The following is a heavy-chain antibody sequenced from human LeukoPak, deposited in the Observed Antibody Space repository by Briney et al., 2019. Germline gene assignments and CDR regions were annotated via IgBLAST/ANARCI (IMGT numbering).Heavy chain of an antibody. CDR2: IYSGGTT. CDR3: ARDPGIRNGMDV. J-gene: IGHJ6*02. V-gene: IGHV3-53*01. D-gene: IGHD2/OR15-2a*01. CDR1: GFTVNNNY. Sequence: GGSLRLSCAASGFTVNNNYMTWVRQAPGKGLEWVSVIYSGGTTYYADSVKGRFTISRDNSKNTLYLQMNSLRVDDTAVYYYARDPGIRNGMDVWGQGTTVTVSS.